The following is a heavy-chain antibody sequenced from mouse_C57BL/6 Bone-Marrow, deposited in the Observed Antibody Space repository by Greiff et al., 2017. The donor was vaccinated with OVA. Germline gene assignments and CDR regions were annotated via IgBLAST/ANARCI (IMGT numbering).Heavy chain of an antibody. CDR2: IYPRSGNT. J-gene: IGHJ2*01. Sequence: LVESGAELARPGASVKLSCKASGYTFTSYGISWVKQRTGQGLEWIGEIYPRSGNTYYNEKFKGKATLTADKSSSTAYMELRSLTSEDSAVYFCDLITTVVADYWGQGTTLTVSS. CDR1: GYTFTSYG. V-gene: IGHV1-81*01. D-gene: IGHD1-1*01. CDR3: DLITTVVADY.